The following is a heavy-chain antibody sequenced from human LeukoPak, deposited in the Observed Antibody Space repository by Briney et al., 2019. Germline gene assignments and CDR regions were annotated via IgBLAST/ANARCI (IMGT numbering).Heavy chain of an antibody. D-gene: IGHD3-22*01. Sequence: PSETLSLTCTVSGGSISSYYWSWIRQPPGKGLEWIGYIYYSGSTNYNPSLKSRVTISVDTPKNQFSLKLSSVTAADTAVYYCARGPYYYDSSGYYYWYYWGQGTLVTVSS. CDR1: GGSISSYY. J-gene: IGHJ4*02. CDR3: ARGPYYYDSSGYYYWYY. CDR2: IYYSGST. V-gene: IGHV4-59*01.